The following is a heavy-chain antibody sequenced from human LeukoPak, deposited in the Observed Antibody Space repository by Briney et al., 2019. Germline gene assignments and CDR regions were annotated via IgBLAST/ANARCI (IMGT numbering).Heavy chain of an antibody. J-gene: IGHJ3*02. CDR3: ARDESGDAFDI. CDR2: IFYSGST. Sequence: SETLSLTCTVSSGSISTSNYYWGWVRQPPGKALEWIGNIFYSGSTYYSPSLKSRVTISLDTSRNQFSLKLNSVTAADTAVYYCARDESGDAFDIWGQGTMVTVSS. V-gene: IGHV4-39*07. CDR1: SGSISTSNYY.